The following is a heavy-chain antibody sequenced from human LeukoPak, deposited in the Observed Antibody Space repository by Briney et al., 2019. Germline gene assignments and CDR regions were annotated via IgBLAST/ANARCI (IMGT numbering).Heavy chain of an antibody. J-gene: IGHJ5*02. CDR1: GGSFSGYY. D-gene: IGHD6-13*01. CDR3: ARVKKAAAFNWFDP. CDR2: INHSGST. Sequence: SETLSLACAAYGGSFSGYYWSWIRQPPGKGLEWIGEINHSGSTNYNPSLKSRVTISVDTSKNQFSLKLSSVTAADTAVYYCARVKKAAAFNWFDPWGQGTLVTVSS. V-gene: IGHV4-34*01.